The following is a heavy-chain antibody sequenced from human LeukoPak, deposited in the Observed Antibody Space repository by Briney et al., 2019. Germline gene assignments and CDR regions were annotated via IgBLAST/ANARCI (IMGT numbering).Heavy chain of an antibody. J-gene: IGHJ5*02. CDR2: INPNSGGT. CDR1: GYTFTGYY. V-gene: IGHV1-2*02. Sequence: GASVKVPCKASGYTFTGYYMHWVRQAPGQGLGWMGWINPNSGGTNYAQKFQGRVTMTRDTSISTAYMELSRLRSDDTAVYYCARSMTQWLEWFDPWGQGTLVTVSS. CDR3: ARSMTQWLEWFDP. D-gene: IGHD6-19*01.